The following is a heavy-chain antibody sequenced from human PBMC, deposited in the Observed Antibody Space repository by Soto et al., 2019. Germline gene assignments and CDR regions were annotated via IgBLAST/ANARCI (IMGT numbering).Heavy chain of an antibody. CDR2: INPSVST. CDR3: AGPGWLAAAGKGWFDP. V-gene: IGHV4-34*01. Sequence: QVQLQQWGAGLLKPSETLSLTCAVSGGSFSGYYLSWIRQPPGQGLEWIGEINPSVSTNYNPSIKSRVTMSVDTSTNQFALKLSSVTAADTAVYYCAGPGWLAAAGKGWFDPWGQGTLVTVSS. D-gene: IGHD6-13*01. J-gene: IGHJ5*02. CDR1: GGSFSGYY.